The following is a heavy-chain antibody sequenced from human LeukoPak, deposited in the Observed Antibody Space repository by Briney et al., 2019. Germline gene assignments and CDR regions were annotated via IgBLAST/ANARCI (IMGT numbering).Heavy chain of an antibody. CDR1: GFTFSSYW. CDR2: IKQDGSEK. CDR3: AGDPDIVATSYYLDY. V-gene: IGHV3-7*03. D-gene: IGHD5-12*01. J-gene: IGHJ4*02. Sequence: GGSLRLSCAASGFTFSSYWMSWVRQAPGKGLEWVANIKQDGSEKYYVDSVKGRFTISRDNAKNSLYLQMNSLRAEDTAVYYCAGDPDIVATSYYLDYWGQGTLVTVSS.